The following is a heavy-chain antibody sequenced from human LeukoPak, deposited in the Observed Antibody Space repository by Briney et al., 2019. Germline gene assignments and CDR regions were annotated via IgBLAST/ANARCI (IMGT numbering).Heavy chain of an antibody. V-gene: IGHV1-3*01. CDR3: ARVVTRLREGKYHYDMDV. Sequence: ASVKVSCKASGYTFTGYYMHWVRQAPGQGLEWMRWINAGNGDTKYSQKFQVRVTITRDTSASTAYMELSSLRSEDTAVYYCARVVTRLREGKYHYDMDVWGQGTTVTVSS. CDR2: INAGNGDT. CDR1: GYTFTGYY. J-gene: IGHJ6*02. D-gene: IGHD3-10*01.